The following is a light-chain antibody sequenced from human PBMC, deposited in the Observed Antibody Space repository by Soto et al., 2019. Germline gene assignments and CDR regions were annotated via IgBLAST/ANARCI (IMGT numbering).Light chain of an antibody. J-gene: IGKJ4*01. CDR2: SAA. Sequence: DIEMTQSPSSLSAAVGDRVIITCRASQSISRYLNWYQQKPGKVPRLLIYSAASLQSGVPSRFSGSGSGTDFTLIISSLQTEDFATFYCEQSYSTPLTFGGGNTVEIK. CDR3: EQSYSTPLT. V-gene: IGKV1-39*01. CDR1: QSISRY.